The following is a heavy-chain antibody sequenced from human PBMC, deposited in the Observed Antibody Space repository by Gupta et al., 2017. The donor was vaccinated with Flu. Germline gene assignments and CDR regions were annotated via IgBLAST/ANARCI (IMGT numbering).Heavy chain of an antibody. V-gene: IGHV3-48*02. CDR3: ARVGKNPRPTDDY. CDR1: GFTFSSYS. CDR2: ISSSSSTI. D-gene: IGHD1-14*01. J-gene: IGHJ4*02. Sequence: EVQLVESGGGLVQPGGSLRLSCAASGFTFSSYSMNWVRQAPGKGLEWVSYISSSSSTIYYADSVKGRFTISRDNAKTSLSLQMNSLRDEDTAVYYCARVGKNPRPTDDYWGQGTLVTVSS.